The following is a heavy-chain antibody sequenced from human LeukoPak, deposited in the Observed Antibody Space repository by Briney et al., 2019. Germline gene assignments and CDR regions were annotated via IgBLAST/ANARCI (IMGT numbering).Heavy chain of an antibody. D-gene: IGHD2-2*01. CDR2: ISGSGGST. Sequence: GGSLRLSCAASGFTFSSYDMSWVRQAPGKGLEWVSAISGSGGSTYYADSVKGRFTISRDNSKNTLYLQMNSLRAEDTAVYYCAKHTLLVVPAATYDYWGQGTLVTVSS. J-gene: IGHJ4*02. CDR3: AKHTLLVVPAATYDY. CDR1: GFTFSSYD. V-gene: IGHV3-23*01.